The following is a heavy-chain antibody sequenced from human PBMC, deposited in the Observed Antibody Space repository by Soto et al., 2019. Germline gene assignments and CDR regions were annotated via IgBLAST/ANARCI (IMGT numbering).Heavy chain of an antibody. J-gene: IGHJ3*02. Sequence: SETLSLTCTVSGGSISSYYWSWIRQPPGKGLEWIGYIYYSGSTNYNPSLKSRVTISVDTSKNQFSLKLTSVTAADTAVYYCARHEGPIVVVVAKIDAFDIWGQGTMVTVSS. D-gene: IGHD2-15*01. CDR2: IYYSGST. CDR3: ARHEGPIVVVVAKIDAFDI. V-gene: IGHV4-59*08. CDR1: GGSISSYY.